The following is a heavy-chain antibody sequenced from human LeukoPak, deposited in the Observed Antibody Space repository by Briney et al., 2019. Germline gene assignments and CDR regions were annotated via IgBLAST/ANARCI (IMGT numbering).Heavy chain of an antibody. CDR2: IYPGDSDT. Sequence: NPGESLKLSCTGSGYRFTSYWIGWVRQMPGKGLEWMGIIYPGDSDTRYSPSFQGQVTISADKSISTAYLQWSSLRASDTAMYYCARRVAGSYHDAFDIWGQGTMVTVSS. CDR3: ARRVAGSYHDAFDI. V-gene: IGHV5-51*01. J-gene: IGHJ3*02. D-gene: IGHD1-26*01. CDR1: GYRFTSYW.